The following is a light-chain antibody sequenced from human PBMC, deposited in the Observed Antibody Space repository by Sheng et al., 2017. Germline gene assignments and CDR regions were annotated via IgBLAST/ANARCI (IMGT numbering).Light chain of an antibody. J-gene: IGKJ3*01. Sequence: IQLTQSPSSLSVSVGDRVTITCRASQDISSYLAWYQQKPGKAPNLLIYAASTLQSGVPSRFSGSGSGTEFTLTISSLQPDDFATYFCQQYNDYLFTFGPGTRVDMK. V-gene: IGKV1-9*01. CDR1: QDISSY. CDR2: AAS. CDR3: QQYNDYLFT.